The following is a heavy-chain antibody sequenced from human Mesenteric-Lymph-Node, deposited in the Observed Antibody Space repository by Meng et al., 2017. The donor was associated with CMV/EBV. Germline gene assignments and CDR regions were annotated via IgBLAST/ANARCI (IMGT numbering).Heavy chain of an antibody. CDR1: GFTFSSYE. Sequence: GESLKISCAASGFTFSSYEMNWVRQAPGKGLEWVAGISHDGYNEDYADSVKGRFTISRDNSKNTLYLQMNSLRAEDTAAYYCARHLDYVGYYGMDVWGQGTTVTVSS. CDR2: ISHDGYNE. J-gene: IGHJ6*02. V-gene: IGHV3-30-3*01. CDR3: ARHLDYVGYYGMDV. D-gene: IGHD4-17*01.